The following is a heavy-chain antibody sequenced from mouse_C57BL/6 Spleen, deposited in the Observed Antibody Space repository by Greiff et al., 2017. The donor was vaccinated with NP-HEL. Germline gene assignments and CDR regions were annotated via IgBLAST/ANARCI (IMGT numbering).Heavy chain of an antibody. CDR1: GYAFSSSW. D-gene: IGHD3-2*02. Sequence: VQLQQSGPELVKPGASVKISCKASGYAFSSSWMNWVKQRPGKGLEWIGRIYPGDGDTNYNGKFKGKATLTADKSSSTAYMQLSSLTSEDSAVYFCARRGSSGYDYYAMDYWGQGTSVTVSS. CDR2: IYPGDGDT. V-gene: IGHV1-82*01. CDR3: ARRGSSGYDYYAMDY. J-gene: IGHJ4*01.